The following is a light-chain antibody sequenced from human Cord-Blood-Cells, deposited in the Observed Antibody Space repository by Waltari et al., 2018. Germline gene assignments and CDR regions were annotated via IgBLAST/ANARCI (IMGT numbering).Light chain of an antibody. J-gene: IGLJ1*01. CDR1: TSDVGGFNY. CDR2: EVS. Sequence: QPALTQPASVSGSPGQSITIPSTETTSDVGGFNYVPWYQQHPGKAPKLMIYEVSNRPSGVSNRFSGSKSGNTASLTISGLQAEDEADYYCSSYTSSSTYVFGTGTKVTVL. V-gene: IGLV2-14*01. CDR3: SSYTSSSTYV.